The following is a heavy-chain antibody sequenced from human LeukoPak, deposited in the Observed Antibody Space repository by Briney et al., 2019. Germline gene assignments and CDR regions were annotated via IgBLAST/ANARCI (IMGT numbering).Heavy chain of an antibody. CDR3: AKGIYSNTWYTFDY. Sequence: GGSLRLSCAASGFTFSSYAMSWVRQAPGKGLEWVSSFSGGAGSTHYADSVKGRVTIARDNSKNTLYLQMNNLRVEDTAVYYCAKGIYSNTWYTFDYWGQGTLVTVSS. J-gene: IGHJ4*02. CDR2: FSGGAGST. D-gene: IGHD6-13*01. V-gene: IGHV3-23*01. CDR1: GFTFSSYA.